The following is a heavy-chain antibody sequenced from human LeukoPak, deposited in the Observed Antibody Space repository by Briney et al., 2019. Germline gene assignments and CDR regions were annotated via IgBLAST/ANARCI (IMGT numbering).Heavy chain of an antibody. J-gene: IGHJ4*02. Sequence: DPGGSLRLSCAASGFTFSSYAMSWVRQAPGKGLGWVANIKQDGSDRYYVDSVKGRFTISRDNAKNSLYLQMNSLRDEDTAVYYCARDSAAHGGFWGQGTPVIVSS. CDR1: GFTFSSYA. CDR2: IKQDGSDR. V-gene: IGHV3-7*03. D-gene: IGHD6-25*01. CDR3: ARDSAAHGGF.